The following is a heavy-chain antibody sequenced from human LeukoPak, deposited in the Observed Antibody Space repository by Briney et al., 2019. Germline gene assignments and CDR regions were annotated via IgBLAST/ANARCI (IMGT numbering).Heavy chain of an antibody. CDR2: IKQDGSEK. CDR3: ARAQTYGDSRLLLDY. Sequence: PGGSLRLSCAASGFTFSSYWMSWVRQAPGKGLEWVAIIKQDGSEKYYVDSVKGRFTISRDNAKNSLYLQMNSLRVEDTALYYCARAQTYGDSRLLLDYWGQGTLVTVSS. J-gene: IGHJ4*02. CDR1: GFTFSSYW. D-gene: IGHD2-21*02. V-gene: IGHV3-7*03.